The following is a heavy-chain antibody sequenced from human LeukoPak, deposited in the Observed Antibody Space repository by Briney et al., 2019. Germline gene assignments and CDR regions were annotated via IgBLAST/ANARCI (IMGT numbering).Heavy chain of an antibody. Sequence: PGGSLRLSCAASGFTFSNAWMSWVRQAPGKGLEWVSAISGSGGSTYYADSVKGRFTISRDNSKNTLYLQMNSLRAKDTAVYYCASGADYAIFDYWGQGTLVTVSS. V-gene: IGHV3-23*01. J-gene: IGHJ4*02. D-gene: IGHD4-17*01. CDR3: ASGADYAIFDY. CDR1: GFTFSNAW. CDR2: ISGSGGST.